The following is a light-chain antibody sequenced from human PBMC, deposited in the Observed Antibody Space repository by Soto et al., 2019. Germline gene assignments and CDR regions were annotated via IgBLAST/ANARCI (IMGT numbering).Light chain of an antibody. Sequence: QSALTQPPSASGSPGQSVTISCTGTSRDIGGYDFVSWYQQHPGKAPKLLIYDVIKRPSGVPDRFSGSKSGNTASLTVSGLQTDDEADYYCSSYGGSNNVLFGGGTKVNVL. CDR1: SRDIGGYDF. J-gene: IGLJ2*01. CDR3: SSYGGSNNVL. V-gene: IGLV2-8*01. CDR2: DVI.